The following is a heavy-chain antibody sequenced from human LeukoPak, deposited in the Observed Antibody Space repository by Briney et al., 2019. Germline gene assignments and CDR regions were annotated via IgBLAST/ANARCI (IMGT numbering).Heavy chain of an antibody. CDR1: GFTFSSYA. V-gene: IGHV3-23*01. J-gene: IGHJ4*02. CDR2: ISGSGGST. CDR3: ATYDCSGYFADY. Sequence: GGSLRLSCAASGFTFSSYAMSWVRQAPGKGLEWVSAISGSGGSTYYADSVKGRFTISRDNSKNTLYLQMNSLRAEDTAVYYCATYDCSGYFADYWGQGTLVTVSS. D-gene: IGHD3-22*01.